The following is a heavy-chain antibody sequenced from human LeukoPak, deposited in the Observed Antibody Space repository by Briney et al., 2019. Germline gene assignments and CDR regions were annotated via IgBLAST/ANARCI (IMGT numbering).Heavy chain of an antibody. J-gene: IGHJ4*02. V-gene: IGHV3-23*01. D-gene: IGHD1-26*01. CDR3: ARLSGGSYAYFDY. CDR2: ISVGGGNT. CDR1: GFTFSSSA. Sequence: GGSLRLSCAASGFTFSSSAMSWVRQAPGRGLEWVSGISVGGGNTYYVDSVKGRFTISRDNSKNMLYLQMNSLRGEDTAIYYCARLSGGSYAYFDYWGQGTLVTVYS.